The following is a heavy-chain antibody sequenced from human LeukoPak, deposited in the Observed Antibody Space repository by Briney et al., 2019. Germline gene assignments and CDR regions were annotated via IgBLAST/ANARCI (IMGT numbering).Heavy chain of an antibody. D-gene: IGHD6-13*01. CDR3: ARGRGGSWYRRNWFDP. V-gene: IGHV4-34*01. CDR2: INHSGST. CDR1: GGSFSGYY. J-gene: IGHJ5*02. Sequence: SSETLSLTCAVYGGSFSGYYWSWIRQPPGKGLEWIGEINHSGSTNYNPSLKSRVTISVDTSKNQFSLKLSSVTAADTAVYYCARGRGGSWYRRNWFDPWGQGTLVTVSS.